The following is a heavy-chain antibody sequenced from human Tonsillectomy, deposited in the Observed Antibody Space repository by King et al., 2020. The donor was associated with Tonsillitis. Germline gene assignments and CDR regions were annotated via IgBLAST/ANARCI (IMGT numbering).Heavy chain of an antibody. CDR2: TRNKANSYTT. Sequence: VQLVQSGGGLVQPGGSLRISCAASGFTFSDHYMDWVRQAPGKGLEWVGRTRNKANSYTTEYAASVKGRFTISRDDSKNSVYLQMNSLKTEDTAVYFCVGGVVGAADHWGQGTLVTVSS. D-gene: IGHD1-26*01. CDR3: VGGVVGAADH. CDR1: GFTFSDHY. V-gene: IGHV3-72*01. J-gene: IGHJ4*02.